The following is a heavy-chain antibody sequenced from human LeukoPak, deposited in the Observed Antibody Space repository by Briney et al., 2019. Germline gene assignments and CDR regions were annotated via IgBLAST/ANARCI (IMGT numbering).Heavy chain of an antibody. CDR1: GFTVSSNY. CDR2: IYSGGST. CDR3: ARSPGYSYGPIFDY. J-gene: IGHJ4*02. V-gene: IGHV3-53*01. D-gene: IGHD5-18*01. Sequence: LTGGSLRLSCAASGFTVSSNYMSWVRQAQGKGLEWASVIYSGGSTYYADSVKGRFTISRDNSKNTLYLQMNSLGAEDTAVYYCARSPGYSYGPIFDYWGQGTLVTVSS.